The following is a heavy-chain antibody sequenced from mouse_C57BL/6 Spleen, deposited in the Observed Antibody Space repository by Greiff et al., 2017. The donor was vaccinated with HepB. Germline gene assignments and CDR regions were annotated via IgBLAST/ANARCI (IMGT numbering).Heavy chain of an antibody. Sequence: QVQLQQSGAELARPGASVKLSCKASGYTFTSYGISWVKQRTGQGLEWIGEIYPRSGNTYYNEKFKGKATLTADKSSSTAYMELRSLTSEDSAVYFCAREGFSTTVVAPFDYWGQGTTLTVSS. D-gene: IGHD1-1*01. J-gene: IGHJ2*01. V-gene: IGHV1-81*01. CDR3: AREGFSTTVVAPFDY. CDR2: IYPRSGNT. CDR1: GYTFTSYG.